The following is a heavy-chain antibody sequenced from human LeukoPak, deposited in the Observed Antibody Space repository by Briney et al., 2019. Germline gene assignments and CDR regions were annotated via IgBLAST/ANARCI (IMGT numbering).Heavy chain of an antibody. CDR1: GFTFSSYA. CDR2: ISGSGGST. Sequence: GGSLRLSCAGSGFTFSSYAMSWVRQAPGKGLEWVSAISGSGGSTYYADSVKGRFTISRDNSKNTLYLQMNSLRAEDTAVYYCAIGSSAGPFDYWGQGTLVTVSS. J-gene: IGHJ4*02. D-gene: IGHD6-13*01. CDR3: AIGSSAGPFDY. V-gene: IGHV3-23*01.